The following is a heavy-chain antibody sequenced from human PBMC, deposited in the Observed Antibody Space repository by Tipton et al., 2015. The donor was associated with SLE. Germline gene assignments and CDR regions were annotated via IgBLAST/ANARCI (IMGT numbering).Heavy chain of an antibody. J-gene: IGHJ3*02. CDR1: GGSISSYY. CDR2: IYYSGST. CDR3: ARQTRVAFDI. D-gene: IGHD5/OR15-5a*01. Sequence: TLSLTCTVSGGSISSYYWSWIRQPPGKGLEWIGSIYYSGSTYYNPSLKSRVTISVDASKNQFSLKLSSVTAADTAVYYCARQTRVAFDIWGQGTMVTVSS. V-gene: IGHV4-59*08.